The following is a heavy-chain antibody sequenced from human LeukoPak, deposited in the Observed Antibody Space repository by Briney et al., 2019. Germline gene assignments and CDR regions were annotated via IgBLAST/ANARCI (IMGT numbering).Heavy chain of an antibody. Sequence: SETLSLTCTVSGGSISSNGYYWGWIRQPPGKGLEWIGSFYYTGSTFYSPSLKSRVTISVDTSKNQFSLKLSSVTAADTAVYYCARDRSGSSGFDAFDIWGQGTMVTVSS. D-gene: IGHD3-22*01. V-gene: IGHV4-39*07. CDR1: GGSISSNGYY. CDR2: FYYTGST. CDR3: ARDRSGSSGFDAFDI. J-gene: IGHJ3*02.